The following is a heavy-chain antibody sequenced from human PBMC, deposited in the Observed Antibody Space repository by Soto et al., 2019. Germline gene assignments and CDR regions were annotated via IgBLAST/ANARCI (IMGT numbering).Heavy chain of an antibody. CDR2: FDPEDGET. D-gene: IGHD3-3*01. V-gene: IGHV1-24*01. CDR3: ATGPFPFWSGYKNWFDP. J-gene: IGHJ5*02. CDR1: GYTLTELS. Sequence: ASVKVSCKVSGYTLTELSMRWVRQAPGKGLEWMGGFDPEDGETIYAQKFQGRVTMTEDTSADTAYMELSSLRSEDTAVYYCATGPFPFWSGYKNWFDPWGQGTLVNSPQ.